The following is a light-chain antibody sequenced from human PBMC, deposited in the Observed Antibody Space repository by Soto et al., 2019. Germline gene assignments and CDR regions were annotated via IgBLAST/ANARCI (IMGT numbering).Light chain of an antibody. CDR3: MQRVHLPVT. Sequence: DIVLTQTPLSLPVTPGEPASISCRSSQSLLDNDDGNTYLDWFLQKPGQSPQLLIYTLSYRPSGVPDRFSGSGSGTEFTLNISRVGAEDVGVYYCMQRVHLPVTFGGGTTVEIK. CDR1: QSLLDNDDGNTY. J-gene: IGKJ4*01. V-gene: IGKV2-40*01. CDR2: TLS.